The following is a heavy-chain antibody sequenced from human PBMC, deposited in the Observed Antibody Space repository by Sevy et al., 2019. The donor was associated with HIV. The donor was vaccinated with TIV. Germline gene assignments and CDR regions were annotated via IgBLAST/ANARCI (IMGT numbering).Heavy chain of an antibody. CDR3: ARSPDFWSGYTPRTNYYGMDV. CDR1: GFTFSSYA. J-gene: IGHJ6*02. D-gene: IGHD3-3*01. Sequence: GGSLRLSCAASGFTFSSYAMHWVRQAPGKGLEWVAVISYDGSNKYYADSVKGRFTISRDNSKNTLYLQMNSLRAEDTAVHYCARSPDFWSGYTPRTNYYGMDVWGQGTTVTVSS. V-gene: IGHV3-30-3*01. CDR2: ISYDGSNK.